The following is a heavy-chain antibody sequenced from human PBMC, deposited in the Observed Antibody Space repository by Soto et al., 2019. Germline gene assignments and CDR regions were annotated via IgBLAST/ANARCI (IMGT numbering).Heavy chain of an antibody. CDR2: IGTAGDT. CDR1: GFTFSSYD. D-gene: IGHD5-12*01. Sequence: GESLKISCAASGFTFSSYDMHWVRQATGKGLEWVSAIGTAGDTYYPGSVKGRFTISRENAKNSLYLQMNSLRAGDTAVYYCARANSGYDNYYYYYMDVWGKGTTVTVSS. J-gene: IGHJ6*03. CDR3: ARANSGYDNYYYYYMDV. V-gene: IGHV3-13*01.